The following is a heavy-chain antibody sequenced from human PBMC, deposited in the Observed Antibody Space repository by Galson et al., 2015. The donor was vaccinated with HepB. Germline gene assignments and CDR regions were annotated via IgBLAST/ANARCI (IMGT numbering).Heavy chain of an antibody. CDR3: AREQHSSSWYYFDY. CDR2: ISYDGSNK. CDR1: GFTFSSYA. V-gene: IGHV3-30*04. Sequence: SLRLSCAASGFTFSSYAMHWVRQAPGKGLEWVAVISYDGSNKYYADSVKGRFTIPRDNSKNTLYLQMNSLRAEDTAVYYCAREQHSSSWYYFDYWGQGTLVTVSS. J-gene: IGHJ4*02. D-gene: IGHD6-13*01.